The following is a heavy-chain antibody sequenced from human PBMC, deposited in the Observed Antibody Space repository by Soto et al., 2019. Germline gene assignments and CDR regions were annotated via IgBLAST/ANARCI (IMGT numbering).Heavy chain of an antibody. Sequence: SETLCLTYTVSGGSISGYYWSWIRQPPGKGLEWIGYIYYSGSTNYNPSLKSRVTISVDTSKNQFSLKLSSVTAADTAVYYCARRYGGNFDYWGQGTLVTVSS. J-gene: IGHJ4*02. V-gene: IGHV4-59*01. CDR1: GGSISGYY. CDR3: ARRYGGNFDY. CDR2: IYYSGST. D-gene: IGHD1-26*01.